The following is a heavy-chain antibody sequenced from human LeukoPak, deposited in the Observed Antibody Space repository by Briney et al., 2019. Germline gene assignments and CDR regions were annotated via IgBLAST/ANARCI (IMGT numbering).Heavy chain of an antibody. CDR2: IYYSGSS. V-gene: IGHV4-59*01. CDR1: GASISTYY. J-gene: IGHJ4*02. Sequence: SETLSLTCTVSGASISTYYWSWLRQPPGKGVQWIGYIYYSGSSNYNPSLESRVTMSVDTSKNQFSLKLNSVTAVDTAVYYCATLDIGSSSGWYFRYWGQGTLSTVSS. D-gene: IGHD6-19*01. CDR3: ATLDIGSSSGWYFRY.